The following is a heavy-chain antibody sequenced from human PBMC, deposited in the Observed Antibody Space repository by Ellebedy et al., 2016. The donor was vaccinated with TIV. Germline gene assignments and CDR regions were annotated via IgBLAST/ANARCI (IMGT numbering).Heavy chain of an antibody. J-gene: IGHJ5*02. D-gene: IGHD3-10*01. Sequence: GSVKVSCKASGYPFTAYYLHWVRQAPGQGLEWLGLINPSRGNTIYAQKFQGRVTMTRDTSTSTVYMDLSSLTSEDTAVYYCVRAGSNMRSWGQGTLVTVSS. V-gene: IGHV1-46*01. CDR2: INPSRGNT. CDR1: GYPFTAYY. CDR3: VRAGSNMRS.